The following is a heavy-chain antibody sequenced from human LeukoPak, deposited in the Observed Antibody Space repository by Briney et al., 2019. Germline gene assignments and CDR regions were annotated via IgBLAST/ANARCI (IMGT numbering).Heavy chain of an antibody. CDR2: INTDGRTT. Sequence: GRSLRLSCAASGFTFSSYAMHWVRQAPGKGLVWVSRINTDGRTTNYADSVKGRFTISRDNAKNTLYLQMNSLRVEDTAVYYCTRDLKTWGQGTLVTVSS. CDR3: TRDLKT. CDR1: GFTFSSYA. J-gene: IGHJ5*02. V-gene: IGHV3-74*01.